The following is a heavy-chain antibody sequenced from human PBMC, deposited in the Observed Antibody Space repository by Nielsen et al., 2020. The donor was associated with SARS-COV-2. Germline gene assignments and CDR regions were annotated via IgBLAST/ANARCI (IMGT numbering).Heavy chain of an antibody. Sequence: GGSLRPSCAASGFTFSSYSMNWVRQAPGKGLEWVSYISSSSSTIYYADSVKGRFTISRDNAKNSLYLQMNSLRDEDTAVYYCARDHLGYCSSTSCYYPSLDYWGQGTLVTVSS. CDR1: GFTFSSYS. CDR2: ISSSSSTI. J-gene: IGHJ4*02. CDR3: ARDHLGYCSSTSCYYPSLDY. D-gene: IGHD2-2*01. V-gene: IGHV3-48*02.